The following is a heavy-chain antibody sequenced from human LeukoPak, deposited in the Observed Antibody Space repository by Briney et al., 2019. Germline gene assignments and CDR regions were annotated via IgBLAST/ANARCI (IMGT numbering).Heavy chain of an antibody. CDR2: IYPGDSDT. D-gene: IGHD2-2*01. CDR3: ARGVVPAAWSL. Sequence: GESLKISCKGSGYSFTSYWIGWVGQMPGKGVEGMGIIYPGDSDTRYSPSFQGQVTISADKSISTAYLQWSSLKASDTAMYYCARGVVPAAWSLWGQGTLVTVSS. CDR1: GYSFTSYW. V-gene: IGHV5-51*01. J-gene: IGHJ4*02.